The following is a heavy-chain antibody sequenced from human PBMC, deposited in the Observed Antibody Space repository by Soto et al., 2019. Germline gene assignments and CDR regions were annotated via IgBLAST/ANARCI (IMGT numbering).Heavy chain of an antibody. CDR2: ITTVSSTI. Sequence: EVQLVESGGGLVQPGGSLRLSCAASGFTFSAYNMHWVRQAPGKGLEWVSYITTVSSTIYYADSVKGRFTISRDNAKNSLYLQMNSLRAEDTAVYYCARDSYGLGDYCGQGTLVTVSS. J-gene: IGHJ4*02. D-gene: IGHD3-16*01. CDR1: GFTFSAYN. V-gene: IGHV3-48*04. CDR3: ARDSYGLGDY.